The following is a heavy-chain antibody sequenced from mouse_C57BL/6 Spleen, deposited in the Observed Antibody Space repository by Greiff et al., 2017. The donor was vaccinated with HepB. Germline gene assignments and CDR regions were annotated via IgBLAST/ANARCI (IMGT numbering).Heavy chain of an antibody. CDR3: ARRYYGSSPYAMDY. CDR1: GYTFTSYW. D-gene: IGHD1-1*01. J-gene: IGHJ4*01. Sequence: QVQLQQPGAELVKPGASVKLSCKASGYTFTSYWMQWVKQRPGQGLEWIGEIDPSDSYTNYNQKCKGKATLTVDTSSSTAYMQLSSLTSEDSAVYYCARRYYGSSPYAMDYWGQGTSVTVSS. CDR2: IDPSDSYT. V-gene: IGHV1-50*01.